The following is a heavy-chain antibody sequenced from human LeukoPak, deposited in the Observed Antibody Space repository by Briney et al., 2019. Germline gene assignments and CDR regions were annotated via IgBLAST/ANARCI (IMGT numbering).Heavy chain of an antibody. V-gene: IGHV4-4*02. CDR1: GGSISSTNW. CDR2: ILHSGST. CDR3: ATYYESTGYRFDY. Sequence: KPSGTLSLTCAVSGGSISSTNWWSWLRQPPGKGLEWIGEILHSGSTNYNPSLKSRVYMSVDKSKNHFSLRLSSVTAADTAVYYCATYYESTGYRFDYWGQGALVTVSS. J-gene: IGHJ4*02. D-gene: IGHD3-22*01.